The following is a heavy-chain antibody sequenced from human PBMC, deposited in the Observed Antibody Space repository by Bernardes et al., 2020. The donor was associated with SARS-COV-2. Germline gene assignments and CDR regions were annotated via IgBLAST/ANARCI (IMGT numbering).Heavy chain of an antibody. CDR2: ISGRVGST. CDR1: GFTFSDHA. Sequence: GGSLRLSCAASGFTFSDHAMTWVRQVPGKGLEWVSSISGRVGSTDYGDSVKGRFTISRDNSKNTLYLQMNSLRVDDTALYYCARNIYYDFWSGPIDYWGQGTLVTVSS. V-gene: IGHV3-23*01. D-gene: IGHD3-3*01. CDR3: ARNIYYDFWSGPIDY. J-gene: IGHJ4*02.